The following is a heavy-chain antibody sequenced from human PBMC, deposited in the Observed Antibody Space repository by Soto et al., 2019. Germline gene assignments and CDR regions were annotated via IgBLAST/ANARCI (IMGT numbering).Heavy chain of an antibody. V-gene: IGHV4-28*01. CDR3: ARHDSNLNWFDP. D-gene: IGHD2-15*01. J-gene: IGHJ5*02. Sequence: PSETLSLTCAVSGDLISSGNWWGWIRQPPGKGLQYIGYIYYSGSTNYNPSLKSRVTMSVDTSKNQFSLKLSSVTAADTAVYYCARHDSNLNWFDPWGQGTLVTVS. CDR2: IYYSGST. CDR1: GDLISSGNW.